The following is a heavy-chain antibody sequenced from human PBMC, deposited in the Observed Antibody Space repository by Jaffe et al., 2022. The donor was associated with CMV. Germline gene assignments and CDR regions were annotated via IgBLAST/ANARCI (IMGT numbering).Heavy chain of an antibody. CDR3: AREHDDFATGFWD. CDR1: GYTFTSYA. V-gene: IGHV1-3*01. Sequence: QVQLVQSGAEVKKPGASVKVSCKASGYTFTSYAMHWVRQAPGQRLEWMGWINAGNGNTKYSQKFQGRVTITRDTSASTAYMELSSLRSEDTAVYYCAREHDDFATGFWDWGQGTLVTVSS. CDR2: INAGNGNT. D-gene: IGHD3-3*01. J-gene: IGHJ4*02.